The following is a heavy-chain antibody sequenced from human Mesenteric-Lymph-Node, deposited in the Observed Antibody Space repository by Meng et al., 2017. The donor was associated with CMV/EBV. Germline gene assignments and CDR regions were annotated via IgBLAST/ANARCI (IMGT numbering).Heavy chain of an antibody. CDR2: ISSGSTSI. CDR3: ASTIFGVNGDKHLRDY. D-gene: IGHD3-3*01. CDR1: GFTFSSYG. V-gene: IGHV3-21*01. J-gene: IGHJ4*02. Sequence: GESLKISCAASGFTFSSYGMSWVRQAPGKGLEWVSSISSGSTSIYYADSVKGRFTISRDNAKNSLYLLMDSLRAEDTAVYYCASTIFGVNGDKHLRDYWGQGTLVTVSS.